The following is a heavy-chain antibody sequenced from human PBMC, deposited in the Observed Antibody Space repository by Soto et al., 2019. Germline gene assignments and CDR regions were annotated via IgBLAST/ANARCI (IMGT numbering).Heavy chain of an antibody. CDR1: GFTFSSYA. CDR3: ARGPSSLTRFDY. D-gene: IGHD2-2*01. V-gene: IGHV3-30-3*01. J-gene: IGHJ4*02. Sequence: RGSLRPSCAASGFTFSSYAIHCFRQSPDKGLEWVAVISYDGSNKYYADSVKGRFTISRDNSKNTLYLQMNSLRAEDTAVYYCARGPSSLTRFDYWGQGTLVTVSS. CDR2: ISYDGSNK.